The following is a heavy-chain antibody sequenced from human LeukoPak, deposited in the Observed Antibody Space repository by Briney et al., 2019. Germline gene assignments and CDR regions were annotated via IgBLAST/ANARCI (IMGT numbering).Heavy chain of an antibody. Sequence: PRGSLRVSSAASGFTFCNAWMSWVRQAPGKGLEWVGRIKSKTDGGTTDYAAPVKGRFTISRDDSKNTLYLQMNSLKTEDTAVYYCTTAFRADAFDIWGQGTMVSVSS. D-gene: IGHD3-16*01. CDR2: IKSKTDGGTT. J-gene: IGHJ3*02. V-gene: IGHV3-15*01. CDR3: TTAFRADAFDI. CDR1: GFTFCNAW.